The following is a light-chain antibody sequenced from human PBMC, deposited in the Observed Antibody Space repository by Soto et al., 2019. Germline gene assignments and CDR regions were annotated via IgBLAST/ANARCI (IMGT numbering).Light chain of an antibody. CDR1: QGVNTW. V-gene: IGKV1-12*01. J-gene: IGKJ4*01. CDR3: QQANNMPLT. Sequence: DVHFTQSPSSVSASLGDRVTITCRASQGVNTWLAWYQKKPGEAPRLLIYGASSLQSGVPLRFSGSGSGTDFTLTIRSLQPEDVGPYYCQQANNMPLTFGGGTKVDIK. CDR2: GAS.